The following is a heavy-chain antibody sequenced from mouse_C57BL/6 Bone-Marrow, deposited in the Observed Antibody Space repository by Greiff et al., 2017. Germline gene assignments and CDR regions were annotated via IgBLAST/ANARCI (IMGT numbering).Heavy chain of an antibody. CDR2: ISYDGSN. CDR3: ARDYYYSNPGFAY. Sequence: VQLKESGPGLVKPSQSLSLTCSVTGYSITSGYYWNWIRQFPGNKLEWMGYISYDGSNNYNPSLKNRISITRDTSKNQFFLKLNSVTTEDTATYYCARDYYYSNPGFAYWGQGTLVTVSA. V-gene: IGHV3-6*01. J-gene: IGHJ3*01. D-gene: IGHD2-5*01. CDR1: GYSITSGYY.